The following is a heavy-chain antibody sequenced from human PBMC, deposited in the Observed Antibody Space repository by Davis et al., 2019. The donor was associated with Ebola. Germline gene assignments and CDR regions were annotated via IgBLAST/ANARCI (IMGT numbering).Heavy chain of an antibody. V-gene: IGHV4-39*01. Sequence: SETLSLTCTVSGGSISSSSYYWGWIRQPPGKGLEWIGSIYYSRSTYYNPSLKSRVTISVDTSKNQFSLKLSSVTAADTAVYYCARQADYGTGSYYKYYYYGRDVWGQGTTVTVSS. CDR2: IYYSRST. CDR3: ARQADYGTGSYYKYYYYGRDV. D-gene: IGHD3-10*01. J-gene: IGHJ6*02. CDR1: GGSISSSSYY.